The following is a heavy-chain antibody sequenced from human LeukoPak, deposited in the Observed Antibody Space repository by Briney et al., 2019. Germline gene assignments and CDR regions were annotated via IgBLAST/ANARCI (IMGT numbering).Heavy chain of an antibody. CDR2: MNPNSGNT. CDR3: ARGRKQQLVRSYYYYMDV. D-gene: IGHD6-13*01. J-gene: IGHJ6*03. Sequence: ASVKVSCKASGYTFTSYDINWVRQATGQGLEWMGWMNPNSGNTGYAQKFQGRVTMTRNTSISTAYMELSSLRSEDTAVYYCARGRKQQLVRSYYYYMDVWGKGTTVTVSS. CDR1: GYTFTSYD. V-gene: IGHV1-8*01.